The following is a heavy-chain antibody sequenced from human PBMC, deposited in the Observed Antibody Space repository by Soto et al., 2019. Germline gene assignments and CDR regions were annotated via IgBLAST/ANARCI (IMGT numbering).Heavy chain of an antibody. CDR3: ARATYYYDSSGYSVYSYREAFDI. CDR2: IYHSGSS. J-gene: IGHJ3*02. Sequence: SETLSLTCTVSGGSISSYYWSWIRQPPGKGLEWIGYIYHSGSSNYNPSLKSRVTISVDTSKNQFSLKLSSVTAADTAVYYCARATYYYDSSGYSVYSYREAFDIWGQGTMVTVSS. D-gene: IGHD3-22*01. V-gene: IGHV4-59*08. CDR1: GGSISSYY.